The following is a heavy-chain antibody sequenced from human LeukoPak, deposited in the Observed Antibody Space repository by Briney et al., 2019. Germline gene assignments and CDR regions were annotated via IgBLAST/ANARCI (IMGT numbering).Heavy chain of an antibody. V-gene: IGHV3-21*01. J-gene: IGHJ3*02. D-gene: IGHD6-6*01. CDR1: GFTFSSYS. Sequence: PGGSLRLSCAASGFTFSSYSMNWVRQAPGKGLEWVSSISSSSSYIYYAGSVKGRFTISRDNAKNSLYLQMNSLRAEDTAVYYCARAARIDAFDIWGQGTMVTVSS. CDR2: ISSSSSYI. CDR3: ARAARIDAFDI.